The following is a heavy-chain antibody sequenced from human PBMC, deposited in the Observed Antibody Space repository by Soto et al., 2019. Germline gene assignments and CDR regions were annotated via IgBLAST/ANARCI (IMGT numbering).Heavy chain of an antibody. CDR1: GGSFSGYY. Sequence: SETLSLTCAVYGGSFSGYYWSWIRQPPGKGLEWIGEINHSGSTNYNPSLKSRVTISVDTSKNQFSLKLSSGTAADTAVYYCARGPWLRNFDYWGQGTLVTVSS. CDR3: ARGPWLRNFDY. J-gene: IGHJ4*02. V-gene: IGHV4-34*01. CDR2: INHSGST. D-gene: IGHD5-12*01.